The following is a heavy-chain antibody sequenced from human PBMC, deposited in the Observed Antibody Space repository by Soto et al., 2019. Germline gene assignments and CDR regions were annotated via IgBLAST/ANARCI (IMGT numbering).Heavy chain of an antibody. CDR2: ISGSGGST. Sequence: EVHLLESGGGLVQPGGSLRLSCAASGFTFSSYAMSWVRQDPGKGLEWVSAISGSGGSTYYADSVKGRFTISRDNSKNTLYLQMISLSAEDTAVYYCAKWILWFGELGDYYYYYMDVRGKGTTVTVSS. V-gene: IGHV3-23*01. J-gene: IGHJ6*03. CDR3: AKWILWFGELGDYYYYYMDV. D-gene: IGHD3-10*01. CDR1: GFTFSSYA.